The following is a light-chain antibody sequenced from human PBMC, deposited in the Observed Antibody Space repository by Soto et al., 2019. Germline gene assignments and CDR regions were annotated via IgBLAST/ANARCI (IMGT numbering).Light chain of an antibody. CDR3: CSSAVSYTWV. CDR2: DVS. CDR1: SSDVGGYNY. Sequence: QSALTQPRSVSGSPGQSVTISCTGTSSDVGGYNYVSWYQQHPGKAPKLMIYDVSKRPSGVPDRFSGSKSGNTASLTISGLQAEDEADYYCCSSAVSYTWVFGTGTKLTVL. V-gene: IGLV2-11*01. J-gene: IGLJ1*01.